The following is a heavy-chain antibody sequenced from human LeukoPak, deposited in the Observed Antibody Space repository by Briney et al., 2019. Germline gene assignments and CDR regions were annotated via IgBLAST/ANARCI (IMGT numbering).Heavy chain of an antibody. CDR3: ARGTVAKNYFDY. CDR1: GGSISSGGYY. D-gene: IGHD4-17*01. J-gene: IGHJ4*02. CDR2: INYSGST. Sequence: SETLSLTCTVSGGSISSGGYYWSWIRQHPGKGLEWIGYINYSGSTYYNPSLKSRVTISVDTSKNQFSLKLSSVTAADTAVYYCARGTVAKNYFDYWGQGTLVTVSS. V-gene: IGHV4-31*03.